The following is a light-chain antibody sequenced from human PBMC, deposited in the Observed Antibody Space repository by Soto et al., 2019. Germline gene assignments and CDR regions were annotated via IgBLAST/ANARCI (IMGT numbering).Light chain of an antibody. J-gene: IGKJ1*01. Sequence: IVMPQSPATLSLSPGERVPLSCRASQSVSNKLAWYQQEPGQAPRLLIYDASGRAGSVPARLSGSGSGTEFTLTISSLQSEDFAVYFCQQYDDWPPTSGQRPKVDI. CDR2: DAS. V-gene: IGKV3-15*01. CDR1: QSVSNK. CDR3: QQYDDWPPT.